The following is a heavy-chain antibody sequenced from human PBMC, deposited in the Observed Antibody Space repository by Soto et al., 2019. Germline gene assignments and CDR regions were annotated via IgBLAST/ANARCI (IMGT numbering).Heavy chain of an antibody. CDR2: MNPNSGNT. Sequence: QVQLVQSGAEVKKPGASVKVSCKTSGYTFTNYDINWVRQAPGQGLEWMGWMNPNSGNTGYAQQFQGRVSMTSNTAMSTAYMELSGLRSEDWGMYFCAKWGQGPASGPNFDFWGQGTLVTVSS. V-gene: IGHV1-8*01. D-gene: IGHD6-13*01. J-gene: IGHJ4*02. CDR3: AKWGQGPASGPNFDF. CDR1: GYTFTNYD.